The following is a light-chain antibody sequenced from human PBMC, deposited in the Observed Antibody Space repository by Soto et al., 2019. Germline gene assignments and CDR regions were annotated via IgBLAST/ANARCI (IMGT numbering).Light chain of an antibody. CDR3: AAWDDSLRGVV. J-gene: IGLJ3*02. CDR2: NNN. CDR1: DSNIGVGNY. Sequence: QSVLTQPPSASGTPGQRGNISCSGSDSNIGVGNYVCWYQQFPGTAPQLLIYNNNQRPSGVPDRFSGSKSGTSGSLAISGLRAEDEADYYCAAWDDSLRGVVFGGGTKLTVL. V-gene: IGLV1-47*01.